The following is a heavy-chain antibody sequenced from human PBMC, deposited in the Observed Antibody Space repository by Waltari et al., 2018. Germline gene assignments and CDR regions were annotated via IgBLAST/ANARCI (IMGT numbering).Heavy chain of an antibody. J-gene: IGHJ3*02. CDR1: GGTFSSYA. V-gene: IGHV1-69*13. CDR3: AGERMLVADIDAFDI. Sequence: QVQLVQSGAEVKKPGSSVKVSCKASGGTFSSYAISWVRQAPGQGLEWMGGIIHIYGTANLAQKVQSSITIKADESTSTAYMELRSLRTEDTAGYYCAGERMLVADIDAFDIWGQGTMVTVAS. CDR2: IIHIYGTA. D-gene: IGHD2-15*01.